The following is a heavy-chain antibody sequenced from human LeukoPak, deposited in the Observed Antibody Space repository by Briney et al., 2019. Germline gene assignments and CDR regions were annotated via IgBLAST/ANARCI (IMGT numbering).Heavy chain of an antibody. CDR3: AQQVGYCSSGSCYFTY. D-gene: IGHD2-15*01. CDR2: ISNTGGST. J-gene: IGHJ1*01. Sequence: PGGSLRLSCAASGFSFNTYAMSWVRQAPGKGLEWVSAISNTGGSTYYADSVKGRFTISRDKSKNTLSLQMNSLRAEDMAVYYCAQQVGYCSSGSCYFTYWGQGTLVTVSS. CDR1: GFSFNTYA. V-gene: IGHV3-23*01.